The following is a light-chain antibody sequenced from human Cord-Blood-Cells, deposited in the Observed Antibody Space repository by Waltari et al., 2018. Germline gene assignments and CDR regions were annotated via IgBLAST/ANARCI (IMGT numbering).Light chain of an antibody. V-gene: IGKV1-27*01. J-gene: IGKJ4*01. CDR3: QKYNSAPLT. Sequence: DIQMTQSPSSLSASVGDRVTLTCRASQGIRNSLAWYQQKPGKVPKLLIYAASTLQSGVPSRFSGSGSGTDFTLTISSLQPEDVATYYCQKYNSAPLTFGGGTKVEIK. CDR1: QGIRNS. CDR2: AAS.